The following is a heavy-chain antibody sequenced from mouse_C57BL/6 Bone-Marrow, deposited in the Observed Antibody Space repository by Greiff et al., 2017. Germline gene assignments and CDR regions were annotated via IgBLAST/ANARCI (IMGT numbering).Heavy chain of an antibody. CDR1: GYTFTSYW. J-gene: IGHJ2*01. CDR2: IDPSDSYT. V-gene: IGHV1-69*01. D-gene: IGHD1-1*01. Sequence: QVQLQQPGAELVMPGASVKLSCKASGYTFTSYWMHWVKQRPGQGLEWIGEIDPSDSYTNYNQKFKGKSTLTVDKSSSTAYMQISSLTSEDSAVYYCARYGITTVVVDYWGQGTTLTVSS. CDR3: ARYGITTVVVDY.